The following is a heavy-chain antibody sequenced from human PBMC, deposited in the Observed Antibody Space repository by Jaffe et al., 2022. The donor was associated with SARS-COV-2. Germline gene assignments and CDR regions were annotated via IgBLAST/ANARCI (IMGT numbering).Heavy chain of an antibody. CDR1: GFTFSSYG. CDR3: ARDLRAVTWNYYYGMDV. D-gene: IGHD6-19*01. CDR2: IWYDGSNK. Sequence: QVQLVESGGGVVQPGRSLRLSCAASGFTFSSYGMHWVRQAPGKGLEWVAVIWYDGSNKYYADSVKGRFTISRDNSKNTLYLQMNSLRAEDTAVYYCARDLRAVTWNYYYGMDVWGQGTTVTVSS. V-gene: IGHV3-33*01. J-gene: IGHJ6*02.